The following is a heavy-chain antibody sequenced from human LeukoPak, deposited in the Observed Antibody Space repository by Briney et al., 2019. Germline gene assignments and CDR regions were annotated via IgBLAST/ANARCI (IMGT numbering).Heavy chain of an antibody. D-gene: IGHD4-17*01. CDR3: AKDDYGDYYYFDY. Sequence: GRSLRLSCAASGFTFSSYAMHWVRQAPGKGLEWVAVISYDGSNKYYADSVKGRFTNSRDNSKNTLYLQMNSLRAEDTAVYYCAKDDYGDYYYFDYWGQGTLVTVSS. V-gene: IGHV3-30*04. CDR2: ISYDGSNK. CDR1: GFTFSSYA. J-gene: IGHJ4*02.